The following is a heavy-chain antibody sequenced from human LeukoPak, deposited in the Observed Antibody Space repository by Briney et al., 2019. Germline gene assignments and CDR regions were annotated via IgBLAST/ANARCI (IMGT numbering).Heavy chain of an antibody. V-gene: IGHV1-2*02. D-gene: IGHD6-13*01. J-gene: IGHJ3*02. CDR3: AREAAGAFDI. CDR2: INPNSGAT. Sequence: ASVKVSCKASGYTFTGYYMHWVRQAPGQGLEWMGWINPNSGATNSAQKFQGRVTMTRDTSISTAYMELSSLRSDDTAVYYCAREAAGAFDIWDQGTMVTVSS. CDR1: GYTFTGYY.